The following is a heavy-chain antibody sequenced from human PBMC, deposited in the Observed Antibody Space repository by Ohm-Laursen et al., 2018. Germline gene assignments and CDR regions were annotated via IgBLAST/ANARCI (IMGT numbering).Heavy chain of an antibody. CDR3: ARLPYNSGWRDGMDV. CDR1: GGSISSYY. V-gene: IGHV4-59*01. CDR2: IYYSGST. J-gene: IGHJ6*02. Sequence: GTLSLTCTVSGGSISSYYWSWIRQPPGKGLERIGYIYYSGSTNYNPSLKSRVTISVDTSKNQFSLKLSSVTAADTAVYYCARLPYNSGWRDGMDVWGQGTTVTVSS. D-gene: IGHD6-25*01.